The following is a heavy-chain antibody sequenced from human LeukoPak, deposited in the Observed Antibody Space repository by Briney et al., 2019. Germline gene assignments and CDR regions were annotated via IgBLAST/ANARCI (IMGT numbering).Heavy chain of an antibody. CDR3: ARGPNYYGSGSYYRSWFDP. CDR2: INHSGST. V-gene: IGHV4-34*01. CDR1: GGSFSGYY. D-gene: IGHD3-10*01. Sequence: SETLSLTCAVYGGSFSGYYWSWIRQPPGKGLEWIGGINHSGSTNYNPSLKSRVTISVDTSKNQFSLKLSSVTAADTAVYYCARGPNYYGSGSYYRSWFDPWGQGTLVTVSS. J-gene: IGHJ5*02.